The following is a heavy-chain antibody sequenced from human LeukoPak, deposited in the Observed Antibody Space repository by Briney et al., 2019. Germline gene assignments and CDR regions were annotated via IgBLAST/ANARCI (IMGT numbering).Heavy chain of an antibody. CDR2: IYYSGST. Sequence: PPETLSLTCTASGGSISTYYWSWIRQPPGKGLEWIGYIYYSGSTNYNPSLKSRVTISVDTSKNQFSLKLGSVTAADTAVYYCAREEALGSGSFDYWGQGTLVTVSS. V-gene: IGHV4-59*01. J-gene: IGHJ4*02. CDR3: AREEALGSGSFDY. CDR1: GGSISTYY. D-gene: IGHD1-26*01.